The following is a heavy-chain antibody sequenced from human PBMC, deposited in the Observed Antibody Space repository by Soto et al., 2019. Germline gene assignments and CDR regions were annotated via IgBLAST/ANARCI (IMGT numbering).Heavy chain of an antibody. D-gene: IGHD6-13*01. Sequence: EVRLVESGGGLVQPGGSLRLSCAASGFTFSSDWMTWVRQAPGKGLEWVANIRRDGSKTSYLDSVRGRVTISRDNAQTSLYLQMDSLRAEDTALSYCARDVSPGPSSLYFEAFDIWGQGTMVTVSS. CDR2: IRRDGSKT. V-gene: IGHV3-7*05. CDR3: ARDVSPGPSSLYFEAFDI. J-gene: IGHJ3*02. CDR1: GFTFSSDW.